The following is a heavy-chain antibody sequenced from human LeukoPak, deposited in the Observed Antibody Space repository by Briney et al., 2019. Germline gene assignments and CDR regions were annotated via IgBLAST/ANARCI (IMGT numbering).Heavy chain of an antibody. CDR2: IYYSGST. CDR1: GGSISSSSYY. J-gene: IGHJ4*02. V-gene: IGHV4-39*07. Sequence: SETLSLTCTVSGGSISSSSYYWGWIRQPPGKGLEWIGSIYYSGSTYYNPSLKSRVTISVDTSKNQFSLKLSSVTAADTAVYYCARALGHRLHDYGDYLDYWGQGTLVTVSS. CDR3: ARALGHRLHDYGDYLDY. D-gene: IGHD4-17*01.